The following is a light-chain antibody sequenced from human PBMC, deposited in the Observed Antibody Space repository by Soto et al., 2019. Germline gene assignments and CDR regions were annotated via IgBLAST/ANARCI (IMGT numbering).Light chain of an antibody. J-gene: IGLJ1*01. CDR3: GSWDSSLSAYV. CDR1: SSNIGGNS. V-gene: IGLV1-51*01. Sequence: QSVRTEPPWVSAAPGQKVTVSCSGSSSNIGGNSVSWYQQLPGTAPKLLIYDDNKRPSGIPDRFSGSKSGTSATLGITGFQTGDEADYYCGSWDSSLSAYVFGTGTKVTLL. CDR2: DDN.